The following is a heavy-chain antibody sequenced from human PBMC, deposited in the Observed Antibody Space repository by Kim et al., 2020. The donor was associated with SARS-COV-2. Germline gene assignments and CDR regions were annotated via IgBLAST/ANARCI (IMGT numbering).Heavy chain of an antibody. CDR1: GFTFSSYG. CDR3: AKDRIAVAGTRGSYYYGMDV. D-gene: IGHD6-19*01. CDR2: ISYDGSNK. Sequence: GGSLRLSCAASGFTFSSYGMHWVRQAPGKGLEWVAVISYDGSNKYYADSVKGRFTISRDNSKNTLYLQMNSLRAEDTAVYYCAKDRIAVAGTRGSYYYGMDVWGQGTTVTVSS. V-gene: IGHV3-30*18. J-gene: IGHJ6*02.